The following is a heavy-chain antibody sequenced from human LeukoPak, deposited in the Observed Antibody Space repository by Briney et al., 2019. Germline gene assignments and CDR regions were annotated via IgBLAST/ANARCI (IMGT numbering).Heavy chain of an antibody. CDR3: ARDHYDILTGYYPGPHGDWNWFDP. D-gene: IGHD3-9*01. Sequence: SETLSLTCTVSGGSISSSSYYWGWIRQPPGKGLEWIGSIYYSGSTYYNPSLKSRVTISVDTSKNQFSLKLSSVTVADTAVYYCARDHYDILTGYYPGPHGDWNWFDPWGQGTLVTVSS. J-gene: IGHJ5*02. CDR2: IYYSGST. CDR1: GGSISSSSYY. V-gene: IGHV4-39*07.